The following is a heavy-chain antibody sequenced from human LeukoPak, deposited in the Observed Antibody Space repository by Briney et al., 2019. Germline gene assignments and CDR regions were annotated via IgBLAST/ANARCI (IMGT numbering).Heavy chain of an antibody. Sequence: SETLSLTCTVSGGSISSYYWSWIRQLPGKGLEWIGYIYYSGSTNYNPSLKSRATISVDTSKNQFSLKLSSVTAADTAVYYCARQDFWSGYLGLCYFDYWGQGTLVTVSS. D-gene: IGHD3-3*01. J-gene: IGHJ4*02. CDR1: GGSISSYY. CDR2: IYYSGST. V-gene: IGHV4-59*08. CDR3: ARQDFWSGYLGLCYFDY.